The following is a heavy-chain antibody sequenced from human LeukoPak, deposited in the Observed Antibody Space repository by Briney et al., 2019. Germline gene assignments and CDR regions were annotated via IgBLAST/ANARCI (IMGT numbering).Heavy chain of an antibody. D-gene: IGHD2-2*01. CDR2: INPNSGGT. V-gene: IGHV1-2*02. Sequence: ASVKVSCKASGYSFTGYYMHWVRQAPGQGLEWMGWINPNSGGTNYAQKFQGRVTMTRDTSISTAYMELSRLRSDDTAVYYCARSVRYCSSTSCQPHYYYYMDVWGKGTTVTVSS. J-gene: IGHJ6*03. CDR1: GYSFTGYY. CDR3: ARSVRYCSSTSCQPHYYYYMDV.